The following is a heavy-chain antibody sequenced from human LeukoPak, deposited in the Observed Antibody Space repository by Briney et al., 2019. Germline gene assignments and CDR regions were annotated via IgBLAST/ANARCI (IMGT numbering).Heavy chain of an antibody. V-gene: IGHV1-46*01. CDR1: GYSFTGHY. Sequence: AASVKVSCKASGYSFTGHYMHWVRQAPGQGLERMGIINPSGGSTSYAQKFQGRVTMTRDMSTSTVYMELSSLRSEDTAVYYCASGSDIIAVAGTPFDYWGQGTLVTVSS. J-gene: IGHJ4*02. D-gene: IGHD6-19*01. CDR2: INPSGGST. CDR3: ASGSDIIAVAGTPFDY.